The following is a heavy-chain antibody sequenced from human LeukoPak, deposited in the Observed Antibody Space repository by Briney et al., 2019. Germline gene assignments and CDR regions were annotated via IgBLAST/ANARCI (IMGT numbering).Heavy chain of an antibody. CDR1: GYSISSGYY. V-gene: IGHV4-38-2*02. D-gene: IGHD6-13*01. CDR3: ASYILASIAAAGPPLAEYFQH. Sequence: SETLSLTCTVSGYSISSGYYWGWIRQPPGKGLEWIGSIYHGGSTYYNPSLKSRVTISVDTSKNQFSLKLSSVTAADTAVYYCASYILASIAAAGPPLAEYFQHWGQGTLVTVSS. CDR2: IYHGGST. J-gene: IGHJ1*01.